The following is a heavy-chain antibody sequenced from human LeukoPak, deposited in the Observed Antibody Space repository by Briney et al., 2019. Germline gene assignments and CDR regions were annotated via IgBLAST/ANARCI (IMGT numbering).Heavy chain of an antibody. CDR3: AREGGGPSGPLDY. Sequence: GGSLRLSCAASGFTVRINYMTWVRQAPGTGLEWVSVIYGGGGTYYADSVKGRLTISRDNSKNTLYLQMNSLRAEDTAVYYCAREGGGPSGPLDYWGQGTLVTVSS. V-gene: IGHV3-66*01. CDR2: IYGGGGT. D-gene: IGHD3-3*01. J-gene: IGHJ4*02. CDR1: GFTVRINY.